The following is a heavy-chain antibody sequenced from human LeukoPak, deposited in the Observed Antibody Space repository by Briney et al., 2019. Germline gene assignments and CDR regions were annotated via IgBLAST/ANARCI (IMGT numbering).Heavy chain of an antibody. CDR3: ACTRGYSTASFDY. CDR2: ISYDGGNQ. D-gene: IGHD2-8*02. Sequence: PGGSLRLSCAASAFTFSSYCMHWVRQAPGKGLEWVSVISYDGGNQYYADSVKGRFTITRDNSKTTLYLQMSSLRAEDTAVYLCACTRGYSTASFDYWGQGTLVSLPS. V-gene: IGHV3-30*03. J-gene: IGHJ4*02. CDR1: AFTFSSYC.